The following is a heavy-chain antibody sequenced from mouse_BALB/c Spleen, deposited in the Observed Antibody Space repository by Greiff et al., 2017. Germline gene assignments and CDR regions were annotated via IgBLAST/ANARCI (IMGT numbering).Heavy chain of an antibody. CDR1: GYTFTSYW. J-gene: IGHJ2*01. Sequence: VQLQQSGAELAKPGASVKMSCKASGYTFTSYWMHWVKQRPGQGLEWIGYINPSTGYTEYNQKFKDKATLTADKSSSTAYMQLSSLTSEDSAVYYCALITTATFDYWGQGTTLTVSS. V-gene: IGHV1-7*01. D-gene: IGHD1-2*01. CDR3: ALITTATFDY. CDR2: INPSTGYT.